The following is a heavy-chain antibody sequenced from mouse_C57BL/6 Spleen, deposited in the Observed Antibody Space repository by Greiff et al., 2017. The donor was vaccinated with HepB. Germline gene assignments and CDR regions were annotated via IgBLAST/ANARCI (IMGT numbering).Heavy chain of an antibody. V-gene: IGHV14-4*01. CDR2: IVPENGDT. J-gene: IGHJ1*03. Sequence: VQLQQSGAELVRPGASVKLSCTASGFNIKDDYMHWVKQRPEQGLEWIGWIVPENGDTEYASKFQGKATITADTSSNTAYLQLSSLTSEDTSVYYCTTSNYAYFDVWGTGTTVTVSS. D-gene: IGHD2-5*01. CDR1: GFNIKDDY. CDR3: TTSNYAYFDV.